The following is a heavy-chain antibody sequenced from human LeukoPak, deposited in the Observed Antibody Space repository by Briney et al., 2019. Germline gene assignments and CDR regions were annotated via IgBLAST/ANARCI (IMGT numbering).Heavy chain of an antibody. CDR3: TRDVTSYGHFDS. Sequence: GGSLRLSCAASGFTFSSYSMNWIRQAPGKGLEWVSSISSSTSYIYYADSVKGRFTISRDNAKNSLYLQMDSLRAEDTAVYYCTRDVTSYGHFDSWGQGTLVTVAS. J-gene: IGHJ4*02. D-gene: IGHD3-16*01. V-gene: IGHV3-21*01. CDR1: GFTFSSYS. CDR2: ISSSTSYI.